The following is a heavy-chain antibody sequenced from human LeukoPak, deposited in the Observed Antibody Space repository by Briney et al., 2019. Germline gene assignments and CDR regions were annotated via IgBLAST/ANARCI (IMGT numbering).Heavy chain of an antibody. CDR1: GFTFSSYE. CDR2: ISGSGSTI. J-gene: IGHJ4*02. Sequence: GGSLRLSCAASGFTFSSYEMNWVRQAPGKGLEWVSYISGSGSTIYYADSVKGRFTISRDNAKNSLYLQMNSLRAEDTAVYYCAKDKGTIVGATSFDYWGQGTLVTVSS. V-gene: IGHV3-48*03. CDR3: AKDKGTIVGATSFDY. D-gene: IGHD1-26*01.